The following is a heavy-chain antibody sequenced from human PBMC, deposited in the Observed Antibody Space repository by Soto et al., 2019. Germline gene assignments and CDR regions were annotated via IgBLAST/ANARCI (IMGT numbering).Heavy chain of an antibody. D-gene: IGHD3-10*01. CDR3: ARKVRGVSEGWFDP. V-gene: IGHV1-3*01. CDR1: GYTFTSYA. CDR2: INAGNGNT. Sequence: QVQLVQSGAEVKKPGASVKVSCKASGYTFTSYAMHWVRQAPGQRLEWMGWINAGNGNTKYSQKFQGRVTITGDTSASTAYMELSSLRSEDTAVYYCARKVRGVSEGWFDPWGQGTLVTVSS. J-gene: IGHJ5*02.